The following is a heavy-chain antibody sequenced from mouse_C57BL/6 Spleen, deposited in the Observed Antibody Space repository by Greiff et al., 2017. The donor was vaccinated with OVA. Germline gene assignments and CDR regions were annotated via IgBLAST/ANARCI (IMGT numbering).Heavy chain of an antibody. J-gene: IGHJ3*01. CDR2: ILPGGGST. CDR1: GYTFTGYW. CDR3: AREADSSGYVGFAY. Sequence: QVQLKESGAELMKPGASVKLSCKATGYTFTGYWIEWVKQRPGHGLEWIGEILPGGGSTNYNEKFKGKATFTADTSSNTAYMQLSSLTTEDSAIYYCAREADSSGYVGFAYWGQGTLVTVSA. D-gene: IGHD3-2*02. V-gene: IGHV1-9*01.